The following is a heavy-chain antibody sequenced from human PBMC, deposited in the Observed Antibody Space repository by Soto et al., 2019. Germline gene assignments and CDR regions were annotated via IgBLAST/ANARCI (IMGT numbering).Heavy chain of an antibody. CDR2: LKPDTGNT. CDR3: ARDIQSVGPRANDAFNV. D-gene: IGHD5-18*01. V-gene: IGHV1-3*01. CDR1: GFTFSDNL. Sequence: QVQLGQSGSELKKPWSSVNISCTASGFTFSDNLINWVRQVPGQGLEWMGWLKPDTGNTRYSETFQGRVTISRHPSLSIAYLELSGLENEDTALYYCARDIQSVGPRANDAFNVWSQGTMITVSS. J-gene: IGHJ3*01.